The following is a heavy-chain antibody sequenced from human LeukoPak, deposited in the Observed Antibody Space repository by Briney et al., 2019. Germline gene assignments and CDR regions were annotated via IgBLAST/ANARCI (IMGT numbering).Heavy chain of an antibody. CDR1: GGSLSSGGYS. J-gene: IGHJ5*02. D-gene: IGHD2-2*03. Sequence: PLGTPSPPCAVSGGSLSSGGYSRGWVRQPPGKGPGWGGDIYHSGSTYYNPSLKSRVTISVDRSKNQFSLKLSSVTAADTAVYYCARGGYCSSTSCHNWFDPWGQGTLVTVSS. CDR3: ARGGYCSSTSCHNWFDP. V-gene: IGHV4-30-2*01. CDR2: IYHSGST.